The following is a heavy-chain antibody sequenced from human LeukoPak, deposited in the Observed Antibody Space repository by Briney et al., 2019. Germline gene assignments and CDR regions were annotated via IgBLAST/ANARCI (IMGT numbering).Heavy chain of an antibody. CDR3: ARGRPLFDP. CDR2: TYSGGST. CDR1: GFIVSSNY. J-gene: IGHJ5*02. Sequence: GGSLRLSCAASGFIVSSNYMSWVRQAPGKGLEWVSVTYSGGSTYYADSVKGRFTISRDNSKNTLYLQMNSLRAEDTAVYYCARGRPLFDPWGQGTLVTVSS. V-gene: IGHV3-53*01.